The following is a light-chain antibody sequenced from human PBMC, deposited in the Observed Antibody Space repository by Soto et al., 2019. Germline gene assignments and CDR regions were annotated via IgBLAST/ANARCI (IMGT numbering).Light chain of an antibody. CDR1: QNIYHN. CDR2: RAS. Sequence: ILMTQSPATVSVSPGESATLSCRASQNIYHNVAWYQHRPGQAPRLLIYRASTRAPGVPARFSGSGSGTEFTLTISSLQPEDFTVYSCLQYHNLWAFGQGTKVEI. V-gene: IGKV3-15*01. J-gene: IGKJ1*01. CDR3: LQYHNLWA.